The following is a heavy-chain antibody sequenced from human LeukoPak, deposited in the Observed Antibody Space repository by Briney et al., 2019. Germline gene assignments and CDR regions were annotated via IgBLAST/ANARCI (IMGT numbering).Heavy chain of an antibody. CDR2: IYTSGST. D-gene: IGHD3-3*01. CDR3: ARDQSGARGGYYPTSHYYYYYYMDV. Sequence: PSQTLSLTCTVSGGSLSSGSYYWSWIRQPAGKGLEWIGRIYTSGSTNYNPSLKSRVTISVDTSKNQFSLKLSSVTAADTAVYYCARDQSGARGGYYPTSHYYYYYYMDVRGKGTTVTVSS. CDR1: GGSLSSGSYY. J-gene: IGHJ6*03. V-gene: IGHV4-61*02.